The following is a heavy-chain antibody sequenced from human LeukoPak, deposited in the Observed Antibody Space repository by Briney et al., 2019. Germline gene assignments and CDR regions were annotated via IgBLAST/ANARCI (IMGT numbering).Heavy chain of an antibody. CDR2: IIPIFGTA. CDR3: AGTYYYGSGSYLGDAFDI. CDR1: GGTFISYA. V-gene: IGHV1-69*13. D-gene: IGHD3-10*01. Sequence: SVKVSCKASGGTFISYAISWVRQAPGQALEWLGGIIPIFGTASYAQKFQGRVTITSDEYTSTAYMELSSLRSEDTAVYYCAGTYYYGSGSYLGDAFDIWGQGTMVTVSS. J-gene: IGHJ3*02.